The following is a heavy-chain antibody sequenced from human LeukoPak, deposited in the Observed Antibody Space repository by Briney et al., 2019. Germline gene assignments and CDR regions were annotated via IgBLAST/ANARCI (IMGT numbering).Heavy chain of an antibody. CDR1: GFTFSSYG. V-gene: IGHV3-30*03. CDR3: ARESIARGAFDI. Sequence: GRSLRLSCAASGFTFSSYGMHWVRQAPGKGLEWVAVISYDGSNKYYADSVKGRFTISRDNSKNTLYLQMNSLRAEDTAVYYCARESIARGAFDIWGLGTMVTVSS. D-gene: IGHD6-6*01. J-gene: IGHJ3*02. CDR2: ISYDGSNK.